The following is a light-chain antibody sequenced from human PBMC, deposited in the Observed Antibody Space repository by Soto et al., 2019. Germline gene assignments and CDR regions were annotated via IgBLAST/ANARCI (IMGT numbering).Light chain of an antibody. CDR1: QSVTSNF. V-gene: IGKV3-20*01. J-gene: IGKJ2*01. Sequence: EHVLTQSPGTLSLSPGERATLSCRASQSVTSNFLAWYQQKPGQAPRLLIYGASTRAAGVPDRFSGSGSGTDFTLTITGLEPEDFAVYYCQQYGRSPLLYTFGQGTKL. CDR3: QQYGRSPLLYT. CDR2: GAS.